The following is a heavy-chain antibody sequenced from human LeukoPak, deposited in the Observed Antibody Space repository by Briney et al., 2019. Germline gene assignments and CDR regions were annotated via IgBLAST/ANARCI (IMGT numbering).Heavy chain of an antibody. J-gene: IGHJ6*03. V-gene: IGHV4-4*02. CDR1: GDSISSSNW. Sequence: SETLSLTCAVSGDSISSSNWWSWVRQPPGKGLEWIGEIYHSGNTNYNPALQSRVTISVDTSKNQFSLKLSSVTAADTAVYYCAREATHYYYYYMDVWGKGTTVTVSS. CDR2: IYHSGNT. D-gene: IGHD1-26*01. CDR3: AREATHYYYYYMDV.